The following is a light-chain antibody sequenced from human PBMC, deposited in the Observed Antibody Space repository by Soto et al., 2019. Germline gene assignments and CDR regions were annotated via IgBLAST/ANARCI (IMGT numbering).Light chain of an antibody. V-gene: IGKV4-1*01. CDR2: WAS. Sequence: DIVMTQSPDSLAVSLGERATINCKSSQSVLYTSNNKNYIAWYQQKSGQPPKLLIYWASTRESGVHDRFSGGGSGTDFTLTINSLQAEDVAVYYCQQYYSVPITFGQGTRLEIK. CDR1: QSVLYTSNNKNY. CDR3: QQYYSVPIT. J-gene: IGKJ5*01.